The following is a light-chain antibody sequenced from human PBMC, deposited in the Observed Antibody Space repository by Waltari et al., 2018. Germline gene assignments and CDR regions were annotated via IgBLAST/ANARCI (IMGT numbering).Light chain of an antibody. J-gene: IGLJ3*02. Sequence: QSALTQPASVSGSPGQSITIPCTGTTSDLGGYNYVFWYQQHPGKAPKLMIYDVSSRPSGVSNRFSDSKSGNTASLTISGLQAEDEADYYCSSFTSSSTWVFGGGTKLTVL. V-gene: IGLV2-14*01. CDR1: TSDLGGYNY. CDR2: DVS. CDR3: SSFTSSSTWV.